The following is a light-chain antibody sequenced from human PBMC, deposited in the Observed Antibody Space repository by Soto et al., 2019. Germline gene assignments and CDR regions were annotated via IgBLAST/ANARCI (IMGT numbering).Light chain of an antibody. Sequence: EIVLTQSPATLSLSPGERATLSCRASQSVSRYLAWYQQKPGQGPRLLIYDASNRATGIPARFSGSGSGTDFTLTISSLEPEDFAVYYCQQRSNWPPATFGQGTKVEIK. CDR2: DAS. CDR3: QQRSNWPPAT. J-gene: IGKJ1*01. CDR1: QSVSRY. V-gene: IGKV3-11*01.